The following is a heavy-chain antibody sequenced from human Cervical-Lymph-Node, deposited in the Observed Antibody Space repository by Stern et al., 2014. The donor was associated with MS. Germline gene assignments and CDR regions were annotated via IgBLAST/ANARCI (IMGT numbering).Heavy chain of an antibody. CDR2: IIPMFGIA. CDR3: ARDLPSAGYGMDV. Sequence: DQLVESGAEVKKPGSSVKVSCKASGDIFSTYSITWVRQAPVQGLEWMGRIIPMFGIANYAQKFQGRLTITADTSTSTAYMELSSLRSEDTAVFYCARDLPSAGYGMDVWGQGTTVTVSS. J-gene: IGHJ6*02. V-gene: IGHV1-69*04. D-gene: IGHD3-10*01. CDR1: GDIFSTYS.